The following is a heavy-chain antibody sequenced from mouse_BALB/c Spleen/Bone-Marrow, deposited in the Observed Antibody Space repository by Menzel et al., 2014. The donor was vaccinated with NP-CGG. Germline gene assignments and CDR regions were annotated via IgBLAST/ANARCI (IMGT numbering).Heavy chain of an antibody. J-gene: IGHJ3*01. CDR2: INPSTGYT. Sequence: VQLVESGAELAKPGASVKMSCKASGYTFTSYWMHWVKQRPGQGLEWIGYINPSTGYTEYNQKFKDKATLTADKSSSTAYMQLSSLTSEDSAVYYCARRAYGGSYGFAYWGQGTLVTASA. CDR1: GYTFTSYW. V-gene: IGHV1-7*01. D-gene: IGHD1-1*01. CDR3: ARRAYGGSYGFAY.